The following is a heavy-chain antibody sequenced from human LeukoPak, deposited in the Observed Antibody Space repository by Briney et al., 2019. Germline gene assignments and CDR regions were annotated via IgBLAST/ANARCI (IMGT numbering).Heavy chain of an antibody. Sequence: GGSLRLSCAASGFTFSSYAMSWARPAPGKGLEWVSAISGSGGSTYYADSVKGRFTISRDNSKNTRYLQMNSLRAEDTAVYYCAKDLGTMVRGALYYFDYWGQGTLVTVSS. CDR2: ISGSGGST. J-gene: IGHJ4*02. D-gene: IGHD3-10*01. CDR1: GFTFSSYA. CDR3: AKDLGTMVRGALYYFDY. V-gene: IGHV3-23*01.